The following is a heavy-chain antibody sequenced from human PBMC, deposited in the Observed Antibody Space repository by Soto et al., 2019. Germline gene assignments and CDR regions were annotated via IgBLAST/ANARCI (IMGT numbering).Heavy chain of an antibody. CDR2: ISYDGSNK. D-gene: IGHD5-18*01. J-gene: IGHJ6*02. V-gene: IGHV3-30-3*01. Sequence: PGVSLRLSCAASGFTFSSYAMHWVRQAPGKGLEWVAVISYDGSNKYYADSVKGRFTISRDNSKNTLYLQMNSLRAEDTAVYYCARDHSYNYYGMDVWGQGTTVTVSS. CDR3: ARDHSYNYYGMDV. CDR1: GFTFSSYA.